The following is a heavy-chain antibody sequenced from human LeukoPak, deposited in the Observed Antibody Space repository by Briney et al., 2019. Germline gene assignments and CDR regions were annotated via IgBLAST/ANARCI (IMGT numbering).Heavy chain of an antibody. V-gene: IGHV1-69*05. D-gene: IGHD6-6*01. Sequence: GASVKVSCKASGGTFSSYAISWVRQAPGQGLEWMGGIIPIFGTANYAQKFQGRVTITTDESTSTAYMELSSLRSEDTAVYYCARARSVHSSSSRSVYYYYYMDVWGKGTTVTVSS. J-gene: IGHJ6*03. CDR2: IIPIFGTA. CDR3: ARARSVHSSSSRSVYYYYYMDV. CDR1: GGTFSSYA.